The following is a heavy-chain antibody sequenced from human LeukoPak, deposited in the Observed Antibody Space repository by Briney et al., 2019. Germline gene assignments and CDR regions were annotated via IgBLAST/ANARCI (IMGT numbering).Heavy chain of an antibody. D-gene: IGHD2-15*01. CDR2: IYTGGST. Sequence: SETLSLTCTVSGGSISSYYWSWIRQPAGKGLEWIGRIYTGGSTNYNPSLKSRVTMSVDTSKNQFSLKLSSVTAADTAVYYCARVGCSGGSCYYNWFDPWGQGTLVTVSS. CDR1: GGSISSYY. V-gene: IGHV4-4*07. J-gene: IGHJ5*02. CDR3: ARVGCSGGSCYYNWFDP.